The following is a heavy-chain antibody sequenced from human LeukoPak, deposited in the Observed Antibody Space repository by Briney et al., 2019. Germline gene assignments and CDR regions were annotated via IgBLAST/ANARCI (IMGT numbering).Heavy chain of an antibody. CDR3: ARGRGDCSTTSCYIDY. V-gene: IGHV3-33*01. D-gene: IGHD2-2*01. CDR1: GFTFGRYG. J-gene: IGHJ4*02. Sequence: GGSLRLSCAASGFTFGRYGMHWVRQPPGQGLEWVAFIWYDGSHKDYADSVKGRFTISGDNSENTLFLQMNSLRAEGTAVYFCARGRGDCSTTSCYIDYWGQGTLVTVSS. CDR2: IWYDGSHK.